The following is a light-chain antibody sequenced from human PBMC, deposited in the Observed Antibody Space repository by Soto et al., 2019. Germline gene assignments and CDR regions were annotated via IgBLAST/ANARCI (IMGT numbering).Light chain of an antibody. V-gene: IGKV3-20*01. Sequence: EIVLTQSPGTLSLSPGERATLSCRASQSVYSSHLAWYRQKPGQVPRLLIYDASSRATGIPDRFSGSGSGTDFTLTISRLEPEDFAVYYCQQYHSAPFTFGPWTKVDIK. CDR2: DAS. CDR3: QQYHSAPFT. J-gene: IGKJ3*01. CDR1: QSVYSSH.